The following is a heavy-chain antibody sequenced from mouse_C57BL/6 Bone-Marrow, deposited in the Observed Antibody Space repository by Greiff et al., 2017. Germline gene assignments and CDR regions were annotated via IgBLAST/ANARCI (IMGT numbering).Heavy chain of an antibody. CDR2: IDPSDSYT. J-gene: IGHJ3*01. CDR3: ARRIYYDYDWFAY. V-gene: IGHV1-50*01. CDR1: GYSFTSYY. D-gene: IGHD2-4*01. Sequence: QVQLQQSGPELVKPGASVKISCKASGYSFTSYYIHWVKQRPGQGLEWIGEIDPSDSYTNYNQKFKGKATLTVDTSSSTAYMQLSSLTSEDSAVYYCARRIYYDYDWFAYWGQGTLVTVSA.